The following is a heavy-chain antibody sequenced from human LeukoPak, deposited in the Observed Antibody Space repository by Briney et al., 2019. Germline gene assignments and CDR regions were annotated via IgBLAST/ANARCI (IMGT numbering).Heavy chain of an antibody. CDR3: ARDQFDLLTGTTKTFDY. CDR1: GFTFSSSS. J-gene: IGHJ4*02. Sequence: GGSLRHSCAASGFTFSSSSMNWLRQAPGKGLEWVSSISSSGIYIYYVDSVKGRFTISRDNTKNSLSLLMHNLRPEDTAVYYCARDQFDLLTGTTKTFDYWGQGTLVTVSS. D-gene: IGHD3-9*01. V-gene: IGHV3-21*06. CDR2: ISSSGIYI.